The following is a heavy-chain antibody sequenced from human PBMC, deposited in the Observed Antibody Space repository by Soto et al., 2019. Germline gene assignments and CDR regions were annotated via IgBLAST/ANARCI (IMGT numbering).Heavy chain of an antibody. V-gene: IGHV4-61*01. Sequence: SETLSLTCTVSGGSVSSGSYYWSWIRQPPGKGLEWIGYIYYSGSTNYNPSLKSRVTISVDTSKNQFSLKLSSVTAADTAVYYCARGRILWFGELSEGNWFDPWGQGTLVTVSS. CDR2: IYYSGST. CDR1: GGSVSSGSYY. J-gene: IGHJ5*02. D-gene: IGHD3-10*01. CDR3: ARGRILWFGELSEGNWFDP.